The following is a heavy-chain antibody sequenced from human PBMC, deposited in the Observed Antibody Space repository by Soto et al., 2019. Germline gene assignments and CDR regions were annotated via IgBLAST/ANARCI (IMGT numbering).Heavy chain of an antibody. J-gene: IGHJ4*02. CDR1: GFTFSSYG. V-gene: IGHV3-30*03. D-gene: IGHD6-13*01. CDR3: ARSFSEAAPREYFDY. Sequence: QVQLVESGGGVVQPGRSLRLSCAASGFTFSSYGMHWVRQAPGKGLEWVAVISYDGSNKYYADSVKGRFTISRDNSKNTLYLQMNSLRAEDTAVYYCARSFSEAAPREYFDYWGQGTLVTVSS. CDR2: ISYDGSNK.